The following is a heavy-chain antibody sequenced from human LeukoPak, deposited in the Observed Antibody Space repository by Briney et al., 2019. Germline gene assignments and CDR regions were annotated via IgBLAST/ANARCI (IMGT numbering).Heavy chain of an antibody. CDR3: ARAPITSPFYFDY. D-gene: IGHD2-2*01. J-gene: IGHJ4*02. Sequence: PGGSLRLSCTASGFAFDEHGMRWVRLVPGKGLEWVSGINWSGGSTGYADPLRGRFTISRDNAKNSLYLQMDSLRAEDTALYYCARAPITSPFYFDYWGQGTLVTVSS. CDR1: GFAFDEHG. CDR2: INWSGGST. V-gene: IGHV3-20*04.